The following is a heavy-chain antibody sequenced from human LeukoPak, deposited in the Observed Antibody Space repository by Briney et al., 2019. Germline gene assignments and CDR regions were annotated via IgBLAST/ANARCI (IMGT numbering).Heavy chain of an antibody. Sequence: ASVKVSCKASGYTFTGYYMHWVRQAPGQGLEWVGWINPNSGGTNYAQKFQGRVTMTRDTSISTAYMELSRLRSDDTAVYYCATDQPYCGGDCYSDYWGQGTLVTVSS. CDR3: ATDQPYCGGDCYSDY. D-gene: IGHD2-21*02. V-gene: IGHV1-2*02. CDR1: GYTFTGYY. J-gene: IGHJ4*02. CDR2: INPNSGGT.